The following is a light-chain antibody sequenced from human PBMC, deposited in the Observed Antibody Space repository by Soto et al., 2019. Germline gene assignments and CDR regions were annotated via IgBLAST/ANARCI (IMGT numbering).Light chain of an antibody. CDR2: AAS. J-gene: IGKJ5*01. CDR3: QQLNSYPT. CDR1: QGISSY. V-gene: IGKV1-9*01. Sequence: DIQLTQSPSFLSASVGDRVTITCRASQGISSYLAWYQQKPGKAPKLLIYAASTLQSGVPSRFSGSGSGTEFTLTISSLHPEDFATYYFQQLNSYPTFGQGTRLEIK.